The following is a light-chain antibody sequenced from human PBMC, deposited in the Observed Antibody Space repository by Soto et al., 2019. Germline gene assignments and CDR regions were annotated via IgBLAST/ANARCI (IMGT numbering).Light chain of an antibody. V-gene: IGLV2-11*01. CDR3: CSYAGSPRYV. CDR1: SSDVGTYNY. Sequence: QSALTQPRSVSGSLGQSVTISCTGTSSDVGTYNYVSWYQQHPGKAPKVVIYDVSERPSGVPDRFSGSKSGNTASLTISGLQAEDEADYYCCSYAGSPRYVLGTGTQLTVL. J-gene: IGLJ1*01. CDR2: DVS.